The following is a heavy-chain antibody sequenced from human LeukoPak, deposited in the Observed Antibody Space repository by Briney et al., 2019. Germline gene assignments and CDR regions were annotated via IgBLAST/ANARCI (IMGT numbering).Heavy chain of an antibody. V-gene: IGHV3-48*01. CDR1: GFTFSSYS. J-gene: IGHJ6*03. Sequence: PGGSLRLSCAASGFTFSSYSMNWVRQAPGKGLEWVSYISSSSSTIYYADSVKGRFTISRDNAKNSLYLQMNSLRAEDTAVYYCARAGGLRRWFGELLLNYYYYYMDVWGKGTTVTVSS. D-gene: IGHD3-10*01. CDR3: ARAGGLRRWFGELLLNYYYYYMDV. CDR2: ISSSSSTI.